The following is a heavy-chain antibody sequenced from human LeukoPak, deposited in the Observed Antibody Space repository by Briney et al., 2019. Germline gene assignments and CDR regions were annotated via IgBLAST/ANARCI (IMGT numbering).Heavy chain of an antibody. CDR1: GFTFSDYY. Sequence: PGGSLRLSCAASGFTFSDYYTRWIRQAPGKGLEWVSYISSSGSTIYYADSVKGRFTISRDNAKNSLYLQMNSLRAEDTAVDYCARGGYYGDYGSNWFDPWGQGTLVTVSS. CDR3: ARGGYYGDYGSNWFDP. J-gene: IGHJ5*02. CDR2: ISSSGSTI. D-gene: IGHD4-17*01. V-gene: IGHV3-11*04.